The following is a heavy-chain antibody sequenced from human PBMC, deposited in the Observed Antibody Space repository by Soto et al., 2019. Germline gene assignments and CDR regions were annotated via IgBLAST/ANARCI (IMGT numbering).Heavy chain of an antibody. D-gene: IGHD3-9*01. Sequence: CAASGFTFSSYGMHWVRQAPGRGLEWMASISHDGSNEHYEDSVKGRFTISRDNAKNTLYLQMNSLRAEDTAVYYCARTPILTGYYNWHWFDPWGQGTLVTVSS. J-gene: IGHJ5*02. CDR3: ARTPILTGYYNWHWFDP. V-gene: IGHV3-30*03. CDR2: ISHDGSNE. CDR1: GFTFSSYG.